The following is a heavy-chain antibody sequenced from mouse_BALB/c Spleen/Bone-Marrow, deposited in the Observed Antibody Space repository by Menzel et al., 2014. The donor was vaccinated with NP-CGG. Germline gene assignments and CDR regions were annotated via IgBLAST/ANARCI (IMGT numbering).Heavy chain of an antibody. V-gene: IGHV5-12-1*01. Sequence: EVHLVESGGGLVKPGGSLKLSCAASGFAFSGYDMSWVRQTPEKRLEWVAYISSGGINTYYPASVKGRFTISRDNAKSTLYLQMNSLKSEDTAMYYCARQRGYAYAMDYWGQGTSGTVSS. CDR2: ISSGGINT. CDR1: GFAFSGYD. D-gene: IGHD2-2*01. J-gene: IGHJ4*01. CDR3: ARQRGYAYAMDY.